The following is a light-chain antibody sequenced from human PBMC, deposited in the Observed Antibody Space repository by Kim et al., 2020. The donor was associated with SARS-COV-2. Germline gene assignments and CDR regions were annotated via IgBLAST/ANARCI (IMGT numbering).Light chain of an antibody. CDR3: SSYTGSNNLV. J-gene: IGLJ3*02. CDR1: SSDVGGYNY. Sequence: GQSVTISCTGTSSDVGGYNYVSWYQQLPGKAPKLMIYEVSKRPSGVPDRFSGSKSGNTASLTVSGLQAEDEADYYCSSYTGSNNLVFGGGTQLTVL. CDR2: EVS. V-gene: IGLV2-8*01.